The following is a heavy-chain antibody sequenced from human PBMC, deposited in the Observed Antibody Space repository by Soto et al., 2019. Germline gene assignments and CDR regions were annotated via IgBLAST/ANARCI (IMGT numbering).Heavy chain of an antibody. V-gene: IGHV4-31*03. CDR1: GGSLNICGYC. Sequence: QVQLQESCPGLVKPSQTLSRTCTVSGGSLNICGYCWSWIRQHTGKGLGWIGCISYGGSTPYNPALKIRLTIFVETSMNQSSLKLTYVTVADMAVSYCSRGLLVWGQGALVTVS. D-gene: IGHD5-18*01. J-gene: IGHJ1*01. CDR3: SRGLLV. CDR2: ISYGGST.